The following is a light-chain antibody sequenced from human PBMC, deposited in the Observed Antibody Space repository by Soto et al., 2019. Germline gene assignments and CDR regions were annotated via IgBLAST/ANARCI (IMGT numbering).Light chain of an antibody. CDR2: DVS. CDR3: CSYAGSYTVV. Sequence: QSARTQPRSVSGSPGQSVTISCSGTSSDVGGYNYVSWYQQHPGKAPNLMIYDVSKRPSGVPDRFAGSKSGNTASLTISGLQAGDVADYYCCSYAGSYTVVFGGGTQLTVL. V-gene: IGLV2-11*01. J-gene: IGLJ2*01. CDR1: SSDVGGYNY.